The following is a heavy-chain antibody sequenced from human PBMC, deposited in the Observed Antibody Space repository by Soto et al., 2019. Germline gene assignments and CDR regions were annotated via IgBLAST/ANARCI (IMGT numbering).Heavy chain of an antibody. D-gene: IGHD6-6*01. V-gene: IGHV3-21*01. CDR3: ARDRPYYFDY. Sequence: GGSLRLSCAASGFTFTSYAMNWVRQAPGKGLEWVSSISSSSSYIYYADSVKGRFTISRDNAKNSLYLQMNSLRAEDTAVYYCARDRPYYFDYWGQGTLVTVSS. CDR2: ISSSSSYI. CDR1: GFTFTSYA. J-gene: IGHJ4*02.